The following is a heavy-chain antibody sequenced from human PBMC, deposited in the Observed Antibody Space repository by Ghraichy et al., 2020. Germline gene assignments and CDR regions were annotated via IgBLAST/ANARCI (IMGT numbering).Heavy chain of an antibody. D-gene: IGHD6-13*01. J-gene: IGHJ4*02. CDR2: IYYTGST. V-gene: IGHV4-59*01. Sequence: ETLSLTRSVFGGSISNYYWSWIRQPPGKGLEWIAYIYYTGSTNYNPSLKSRVTLSLDTSKNQFSLKLNSVTAADTAVYYCARDTTGLAANFDYWGRGLLVTVSS. CDR3: ARDTTGLAANFDY. CDR1: GGSISNYY.